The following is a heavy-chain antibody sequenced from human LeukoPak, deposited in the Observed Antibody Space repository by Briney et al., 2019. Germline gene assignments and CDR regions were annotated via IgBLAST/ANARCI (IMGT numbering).Heavy chain of an antibody. J-gene: IGHJ4*02. V-gene: IGHV3-7*01. CDR2: IKQDGSEK. CDR3: ARDTLYYYDSSGYDY. Sequence: PGGSLRLSCAASGFTFSSYWMSWVRQAPGKGLEWVANIKQDGSEKYYVDSVKGRFTISRDNAKTSLYLQMNSLRAEDTAVYYCARDTLYYYDSSGYDYWGQGTLVTVSS. D-gene: IGHD3-22*01. CDR1: GFTFSSYW.